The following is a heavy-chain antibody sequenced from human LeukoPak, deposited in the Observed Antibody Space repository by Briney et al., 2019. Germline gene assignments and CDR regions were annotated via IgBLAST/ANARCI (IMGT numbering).Heavy chain of an antibody. V-gene: IGHV3-21*01. J-gene: IGHJ4*02. CDR3: ARGSSSSGTTIDY. CDR2: ISSSSSYI. D-gene: IGHD6-6*01. CDR1: GFTFSSYS. Sequence: GGSLSLSCAASGFTFSSYSMNWVRQAPGKGLEWVSSISSSSSYIYYADSVKGRFTISRDNAKNSLYLQMNSLRAEDTAVYYCARGSSSSGTTIDYWGQGTLVTVSS.